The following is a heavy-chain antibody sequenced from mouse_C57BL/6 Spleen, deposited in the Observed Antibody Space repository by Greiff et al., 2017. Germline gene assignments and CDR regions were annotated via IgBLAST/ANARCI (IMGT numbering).Heavy chain of an antibody. CDR1: GYTFTSYW. Sequence: VQLQQPGAELVKPGASVKMSCTASGYTFTSYWITWVKQRPGQGLEWIGDIYPGSGSTNYNEKFTSKATLTVDTSSSTAYMQLSSLTSEDSAVYYCARGETGNDFDYWGQGTTLTVSS. J-gene: IGHJ2*01. D-gene: IGHD4-1*01. V-gene: IGHV1-55*01. CDR3: ARGETGNDFDY. CDR2: IYPGSGST.